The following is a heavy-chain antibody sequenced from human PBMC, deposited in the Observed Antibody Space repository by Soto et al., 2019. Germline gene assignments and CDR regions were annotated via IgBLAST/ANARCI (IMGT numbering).Heavy chain of an antibody. CDR2: ISSNSATR. D-gene: IGHD6-6*01. CDR3: ARGGAARPDY. CDR1: GFTFSNYG. J-gene: IGHJ4*02. V-gene: IGHV3-48*02. Sequence: EVQLVESGGGLVQPGGSLRLSCAVSGFTFSNYGMNWVRQAPGKGLAWVSYISSNSATRQYADSVKGRFTISRDKAKNSLYLQMNSLRDEDTAVYYCARGGAARPDYWGQGTLVTVSS.